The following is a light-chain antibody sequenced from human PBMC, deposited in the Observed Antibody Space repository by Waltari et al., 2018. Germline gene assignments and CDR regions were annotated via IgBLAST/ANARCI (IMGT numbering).Light chain of an antibody. CDR1: GSDVGGYNY. J-gene: IGLJ1*01. V-gene: IGLV2-14*01. CDR3: SSYTSSGTYV. CDR2: EVS. Sequence: QSALTQPASVSGSPGQSITISCTGTGSDVGGYNYVSWYQHHPGKAPQLMIYEVSNRPSGVSNRFSGYKSGNTASLTISGLQAEDEADYYCSSYTSSGTYVFGTGTKVTVL.